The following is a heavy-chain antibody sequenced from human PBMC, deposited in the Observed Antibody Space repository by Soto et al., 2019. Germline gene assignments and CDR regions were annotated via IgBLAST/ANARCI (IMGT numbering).Heavy chain of an antibody. J-gene: IGHJ5*02. CDR3: ARGLVATIQRLAFDP. D-gene: IGHD5-12*01. CDR2: ISAYNGNT. CDR1: GYTFTSYG. V-gene: IGHV1-18*01. Sequence: QVQLVQSGAEVKKPGASVKVSCKASGYTFTSYGISWVRQAPGQGLEWMGWISAYNGNTNYAQKLQGRVTMTTDTAPSTAYXALRSLRSDDTAVYYCARGLVATIQRLAFDPWGQGTLVTVSS.